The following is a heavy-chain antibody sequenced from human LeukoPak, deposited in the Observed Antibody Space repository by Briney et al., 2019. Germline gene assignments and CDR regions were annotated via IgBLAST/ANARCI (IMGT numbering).Heavy chain of an antibody. CDR3: ARVHAGYYYDSSGLAFDI. CDR2: INHSGST. V-gene: IGHV4-34*01. Sequence: PSETLSLTCAVYGGSFSGYYWSWIRQPPGKGLEWIGEINHSGSTNYNPSLKSRVTISVDTSKNQFSLKLSSVTAADTAVYYCARVHAGYYYDSSGLAFDIWGQGTMVTVSS. J-gene: IGHJ3*02. CDR1: GGSFSGYY. D-gene: IGHD3-22*01.